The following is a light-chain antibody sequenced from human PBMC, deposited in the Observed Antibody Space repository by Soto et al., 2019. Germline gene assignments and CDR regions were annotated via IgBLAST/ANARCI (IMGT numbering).Light chain of an antibody. Sequence: QSVLTQPPSVSGAPGQRGTISCTGSSSNIGATYDVHWFQHLPGTAPKLLIYGDNNRPSGVPDRFSGSKSGTSASLAITGLQAEDEADYYCQSYDTSLSGWVFGGGTKLTVL. CDR2: GDN. J-gene: IGLJ3*02. CDR1: SSNIGATYD. V-gene: IGLV1-40*01. CDR3: QSYDTSLSGWV.